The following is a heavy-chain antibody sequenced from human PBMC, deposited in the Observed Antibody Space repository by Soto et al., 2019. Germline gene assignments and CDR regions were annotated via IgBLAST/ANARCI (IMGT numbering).Heavy chain of an antibody. V-gene: IGHV3-33*01. Sequence: QEQLVESGGGVVQPGRYLRLSCEASGFNFISYGMHWVRQAPGKGLEWVAVIRSDGSNKYYADSVKDRLTISRDNSENTLYLEMYSLRAEDTAVYYCARDFVYYEGSGRNYHYGMDVWGQGTTVTVS. CDR3: ARDFVYYEGSGRNYHYGMDV. CDR1: GFNFISYG. D-gene: IGHD3-22*01. J-gene: IGHJ6*02. CDR2: IRSDGSNK.